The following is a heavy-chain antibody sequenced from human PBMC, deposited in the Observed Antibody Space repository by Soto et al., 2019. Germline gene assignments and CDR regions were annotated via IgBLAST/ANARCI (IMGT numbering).Heavy chain of an antibody. CDR1: GFTFSSYS. D-gene: IGHD6-19*01. CDR2: ISSSSSYI. J-gene: IGHJ4*02. V-gene: IGHV3-21*01. Sequence: GGSLRLSCAASGFTFSSYSMNWVRQAPGKGLEWVSSISSSSSYIYYADSVKGRFTISRDNAKNSLYLQMNSLRAEDTAVYYCARDVQPSIAAAVEPRIAVAGTGDWGQGTLVTVSS. CDR3: ARDVQPSIAAAVEPRIAVAGTGD.